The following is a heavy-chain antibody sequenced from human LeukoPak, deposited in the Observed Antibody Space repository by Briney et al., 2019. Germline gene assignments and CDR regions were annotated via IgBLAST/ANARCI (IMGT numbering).Heavy chain of an antibody. CDR1: GFSLTNNY. Sequence: ASVKVSCKAFGFSLTNNYMHWVRQAPGQGFEWMGYMRPTDAYTGYAPKFRGRVTVTRDTSTNTLYMELSSLGSDDTAVYYCVREGAVALKHFDLWGQGTLLTVSS. V-gene: IGHV1-46*01. D-gene: IGHD6-19*01. CDR3: VREGAVALKHFDL. J-gene: IGHJ4*02. CDR2: MRPTDAYT.